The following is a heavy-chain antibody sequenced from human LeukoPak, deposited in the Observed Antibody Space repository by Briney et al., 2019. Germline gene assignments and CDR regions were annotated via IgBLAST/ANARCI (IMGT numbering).Heavy chain of an antibody. Sequence: GASLRLSCVASGFTFSSYAMSWVRQAPGKGLEWVSAISGSGGSTYYADSVKGRFTISRDNSKNTLYLQMNSLRAEDTAVYYCAKGDYGSGLNYYYGMDVWGQGTTVTVSS. CDR2: ISGSGGST. CDR3: AKGDYGSGLNYYYGMDV. J-gene: IGHJ6*02. D-gene: IGHD3-10*01. V-gene: IGHV3-23*01. CDR1: GFTFSSYA.